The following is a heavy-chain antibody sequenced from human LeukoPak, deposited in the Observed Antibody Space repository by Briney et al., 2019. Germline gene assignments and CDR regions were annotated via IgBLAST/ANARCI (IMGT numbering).Heavy chain of an antibody. J-gene: IGHJ4*02. CDR2: IYYSGST. CDR3: AKLASIAARPSLPFDY. D-gene: IGHD6-6*01. CDR1: GGSISSSSYY. V-gene: IGHV4-39*01. Sequence: SETLSLTCTVSGGSISSSSYYWGWIRQPPGKGLEWIGSIYYSGSTYSNPSLKSRVTISVDRSKNQFSLKLSSVTAADTAVYYCAKLASIAARPSLPFDYWGQGTLVTVSS.